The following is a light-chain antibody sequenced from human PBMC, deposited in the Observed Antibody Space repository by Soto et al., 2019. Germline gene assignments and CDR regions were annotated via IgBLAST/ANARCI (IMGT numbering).Light chain of an antibody. Sequence: EIVMTQSPATLSVSPGERTTLSCRASQSVSSYLAWYQQKPGQAPRLLIYDASNRATGIPARFSGSPPGTHFTLTISRLETADFAVYYCQPYGSSPWTFGQGTKV. CDR1: QSVSSY. CDR3: QPYGSSPWT. J-gene: IGKJ1*01. CDR2: DAS. V-gene: IGKV3-20*01.